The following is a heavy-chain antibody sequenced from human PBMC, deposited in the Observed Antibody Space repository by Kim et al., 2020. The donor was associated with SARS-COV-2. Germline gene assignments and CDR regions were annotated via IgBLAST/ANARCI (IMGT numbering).Heavy chain of an antibody. Sequence: TNNNPSLKSRVTISLDTSKDQFSLKLSSVTAADTAVYYCARDVGIYWFDPWGQGTLVTVSS. V-gene: IGHV4-59*01. D-gene: IGHD1-26*01. CDR2: T. CDR3: ARDVGIYWFDP. J-gene: IGHJ5*02.